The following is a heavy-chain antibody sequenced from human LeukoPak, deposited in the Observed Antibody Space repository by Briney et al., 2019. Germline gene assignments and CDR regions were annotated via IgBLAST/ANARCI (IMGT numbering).Heavy chain of an antibody. CDR1: GFPFSTFW. V-gene: IGHV3-21*01. J-gene: IGHJ4*02. D-gene: IGHD5-12*01. CDR3: ARDNGYGGYLLDY. CDR2: ISSSSSYI. Sequence: GGSLRLSCAVSGFPFSTFWMSWVRQAPGKGLEWVSSISSSSSYIYYADSVKGRFTISRDNAKNSLYLQMNSLRAEDTAVYYCARDNGYGGYLLDYWGQGTLVTVSS.